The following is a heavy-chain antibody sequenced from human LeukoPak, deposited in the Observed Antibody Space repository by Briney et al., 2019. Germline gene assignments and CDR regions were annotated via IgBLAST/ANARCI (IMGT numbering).Heavy chain of an antibody. D-gene: IGHD6-6*01. V-gene: IGHV4-34*01. Sequence: PSETLSLTCAVYGGSFSGYYWSWIRQSPGKGLEWIGEINHSGSTNYNPSLKSRLTISVDTSKNQFSLRLNSVTAADTAVYYCARRGFRRGILATRPGIDYWGQGTLVTVSS. CDR3: ARRGFRRGILATRPGIDY. CDR1: GGSFSGYY. J-gene: IGHJ4*02. CDR2: INHSGST.